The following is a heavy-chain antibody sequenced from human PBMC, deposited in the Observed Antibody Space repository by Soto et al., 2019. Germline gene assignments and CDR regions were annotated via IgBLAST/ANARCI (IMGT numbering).Heavy chain of an antibody. CDR1: GDSISAVNYY. CDR3: TRGPSGDKADH. J-gene: IGHJ4*02. Sequence: QVQLQGSGPRLVKPSQTLSLTCTVSGDSISAVNYYWSWIRQSPDKGLEWIGHIYDGGSTYSNPSLKSRVTVSIDPSQNPFPLRRGPMCAADTAVYYGTRGPSGDKADHWGQGTLVTAS. V-gene: IGHV4-30-4*01. D-gene: IGHD7-27*01. CDR2: IYDGGST.